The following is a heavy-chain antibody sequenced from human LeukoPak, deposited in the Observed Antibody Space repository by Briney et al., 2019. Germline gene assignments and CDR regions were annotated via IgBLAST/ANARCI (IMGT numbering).Heavy chain of an antibody. CDR3: ARHWGDSPNHSDDLYAVDI. V-gene: IGHV4-59*08. J-gene: IGHJ3*02. Sequence: PSETLSLTCTVSGDSISNYYWSWIRQPPGEGLEWIGFIYYSGSTNYNPSLRSRVTISVDTSKNQFSLKLSSVTAADTAVYYCARHWGDSPNHSDDLYAVDIWGQGTMVTVSS. D-gene: IGHD1-14*01. CDR1: GDSISNYY. CDR2: IYYSGST.